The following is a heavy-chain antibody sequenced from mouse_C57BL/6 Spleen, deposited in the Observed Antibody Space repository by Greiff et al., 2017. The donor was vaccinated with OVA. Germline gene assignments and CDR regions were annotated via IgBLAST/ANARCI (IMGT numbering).Heavy chain of an antibody. CDR2: ISSGSSTI. CDR1: GFTFSDYG. V-gene: IGHV5-17*01. J-gene: IGHJ2*01. Sequence: EVKVVESGGGLVKPGGSLKLSCAASGFTFSDYGMHWVRQAPEKGLEWVAYISSGSSTIYYADTVKGRFTISRDNAKNTLFLQMTSLRSEDTAMYYCARGTVVAPDFDYWGQGTTLTVSS. CDR3: ARGTVVAPDFDY. D-gene: IGHD1-1*01.